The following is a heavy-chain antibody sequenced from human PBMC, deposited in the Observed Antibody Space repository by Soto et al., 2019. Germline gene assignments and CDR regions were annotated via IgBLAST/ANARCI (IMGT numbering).Heavy chain of an antibody. CDR3: ARGDYQYSIDY. V-gene: IGHV4-30-2*01. Sequence: PSETLSLTCTVSGDSMTSGDYSWSWIRQPPGKGLEWLGYIYRTGNTHYSPSLKSRVSISQDRSKNQFSLELTSVTAADTAVYYCARGDYQYSIDYWGKGTLVTV. D-gene: IGHD2-2*01. CDR1: GDSMTSGDYS. J-gene: IGHJ4*02. CDR2: IYRTGNT.